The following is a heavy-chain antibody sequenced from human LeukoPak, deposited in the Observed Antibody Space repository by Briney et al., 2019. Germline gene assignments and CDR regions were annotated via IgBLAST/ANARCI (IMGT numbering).Heavy chain of an antibody. CDR1: GFTFSSDA. CDR3: AKASTFGELNRPFDY. Sequence: GGSLRLSCAASGFTFSSDAMSWVRQAPGKGLEWVSTISRNGGTTYYSDSVKGRFTISRDNSKNTLFLQMNSLRAEDTAVYYCAKASTFGELNRPFDYWGQGTLVTVSS. D-gene: IGHD3-10*01. J-gene: IGHJ4*02. CDR2: ISRNGGTT. V-gene: IGHV3-23*01.